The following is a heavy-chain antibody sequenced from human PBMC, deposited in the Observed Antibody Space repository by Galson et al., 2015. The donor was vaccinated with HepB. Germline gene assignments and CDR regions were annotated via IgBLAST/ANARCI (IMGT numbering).Heavy chain of an antibody. CDR2: IVVGSGNT. CDR3: AADEGRGYFDY. CDR1: GFTFTSSG. J-gene: IGHJ4*02. Sequence: SVKVSCKGSGFTFTSSGVQWVRQARGQRLEWIGWIVVGSGNTNYAQKFQERVTITRDMSTSTAYMEVSSLSSDDTAVYYCAADEGRGYFDYWGQGTLVTVSS. V-gene: IGHV1-58*01.